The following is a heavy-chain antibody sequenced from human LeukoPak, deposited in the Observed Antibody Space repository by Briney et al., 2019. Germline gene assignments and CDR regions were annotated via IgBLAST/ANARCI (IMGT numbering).Heavy chain of an antibody. CDR1: GGSISSYY. D-gene: IGHD4-17*01. CDR2: IYYSGST. CDR3: ARGDNEDYDYYYYMDV. Sequence: SETLSLTCTVSGGSISSYYWSWIRQPPGKGLEWMGYIYYSGSTNYNPSLKSRVTISVDTSKNQFSLKLSSVTAADTAVYYCARGDNEDYDYYYYMDVWGKGTTVTVSS. J-gene: IGHJ6*03. V-gene: IGHV4-59*01.